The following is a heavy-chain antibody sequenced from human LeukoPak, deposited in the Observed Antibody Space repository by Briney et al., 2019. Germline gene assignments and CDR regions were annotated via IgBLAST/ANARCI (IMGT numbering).Heavy chain of an antibody. V-gene: IGHV1-8*03. Sequence: GASVKVSCKASGYTFTSYDINWVRQATGQGLEWMGWMNPNSGDTDYAQKFQGRVTITRNTSISTAYMYLSSLRSEDTAVYYWARGSGNCSGGSCYDYWGQGTLVTVSS. J-gene: IGHJ4*02. D-gene: IGHD2-15*01. CDR1: GYTFTSYD. CDR3: ARGSGNCSGGSCYDY. CDR2: MNPNSGDT.